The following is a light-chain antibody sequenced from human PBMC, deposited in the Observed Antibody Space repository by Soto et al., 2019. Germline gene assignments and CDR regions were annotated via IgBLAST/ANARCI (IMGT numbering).Light chain of an antibody. CDR3: HQRNK. V-gene: IGKV3-11*01. J-gene: IGKJ5*01. CDR2: DTS. Sequence: VGLPHSPPTLSLAPGERATLSCRASQFLSSYLAWYQQKPGQPPRLLIYDTSNRATGIPARFSGSRSGTDFTLTISSLEPEDFGVYFCHQRNKFGQGTRLEIK. CDR1: QFLSSY.